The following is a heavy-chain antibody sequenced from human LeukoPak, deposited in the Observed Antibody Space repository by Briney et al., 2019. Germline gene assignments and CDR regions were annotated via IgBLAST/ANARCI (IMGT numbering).Heavy chain of an antibody. CDR1: GGSISSYY. Sequence: SETLSLTCTVSGGSISSYYWSWIRQPPGKGLEWIGYIYYSGNTYYNPSLKSRVTISVDTSKNQFSLNLSSVTAADTAVYYCARDNPTSDFDYWGQGTLVTVSS. J-gene: IGHJ4*02. CDR2: IYYSGNT. V-gene: IGHV4-30-4*01. D-gene: IGHD1-14*01. CDR3: ARDNPTSDFDY.